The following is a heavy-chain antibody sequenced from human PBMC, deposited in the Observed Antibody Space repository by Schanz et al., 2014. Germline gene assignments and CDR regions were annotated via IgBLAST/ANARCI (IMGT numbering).Heavy chain of an antibody. CDR1: GFTFSDHW. CDR2: IKGDSSEK. Sequence: VQLVESGGALVQPGGSLRLSCSASGFTFSDHWMSWVRQPPGKGLEWVANIKGDSSEKNYVDSVKGRFTLSRDDAQNSVYLQMNSLRAEDTSVYHCVREESYYGAGSYRYWGPGTLVTVSS. V-gene: IGHV3-7*01. J-gene: IGHJ4*02. D-gene: IGHD3-10*01. CDR3: VREESYYGAGSYRY.